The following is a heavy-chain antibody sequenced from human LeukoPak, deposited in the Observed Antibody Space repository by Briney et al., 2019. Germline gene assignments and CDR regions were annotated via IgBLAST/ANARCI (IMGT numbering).Heavy chain of an antibody. Sequence: GASVKVSCKASGGTFSSYAISWVRQAPGQGLEWMGGIIPIFGTANYAQKFQGRVTITADESTSTAYMELSSLRSEDTAVYYCARDPSPYCSSTSCPLYYGMDVWGQGTTVTVSS. CDR1: GGTFSSYA. CDR3: ARDPSPYCSSTSCPLYYGMDV. CDR2: IIPIFGTA. J-gene: IGHJ6*02. D-gene: IGHD2-2*01. V-gene: IGHV1-69*13.